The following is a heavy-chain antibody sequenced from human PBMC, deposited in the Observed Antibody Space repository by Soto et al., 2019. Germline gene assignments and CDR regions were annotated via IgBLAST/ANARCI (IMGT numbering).Heavy chain of an antibody. Sequence: QVQLVQSGAEVKKPGSSVKVSCKASGGTFSSYAISWVRQAPGQGLEWMGGIIPIFGTANYAQKFQGRVTITADKSTSTAYMELSSLRSEDTAVYYCARVQGGVVVPAAIPAPGGLYYYYGMDVWGQGTTVTVSS. V-gene: IGHV1-69*06. D-gene: IGHD2-2*02. CDR2: IIPIFGTA. CDR3: ARVQGGVVVPAAIPAPGGLYYYYGMDV. CDR1: GGTFSSYA. J-gene: IGHJ6*02.